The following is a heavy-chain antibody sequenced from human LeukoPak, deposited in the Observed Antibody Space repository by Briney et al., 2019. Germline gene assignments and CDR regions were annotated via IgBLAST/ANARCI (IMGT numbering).Heavy chain of an antibody. Sequence: GGSLRLSCTASGFTFGDYAMSWVRQAPGKGLEWVGFIRSKAYGGTTEYAASVKGRFTISRDDSKSIAYLQMNSLKTEDTAVYYCTNMLNYDILTGYESEDYWGQGTLVTASS. CDR3: TNMLNYDILTGYESEDY. J-gene: IGHJ4*02. V-gene: IGHV3-49*04. D-gene: IGHD3-9*01. CDR2: IRSKAYGGTT. CDR1: GFTFGDYA.